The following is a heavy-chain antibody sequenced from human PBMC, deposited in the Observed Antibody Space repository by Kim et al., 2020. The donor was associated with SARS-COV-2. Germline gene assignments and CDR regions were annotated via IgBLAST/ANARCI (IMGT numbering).Heavy chain of an antibody. CDR3: ARETVTDYYGMDV. J-gene: IGHJ6*01. CDR1: GFTFSSYA. V-gene: IGHV3-30-3*01. CDR2: ISYAGSKK. D-gene: IGHD4-17*01. Sequence: RPRAPSGFTFSSYARHGVRQAPGKGLEWVAVISYAGSKKYYADSVKGRFTISRDNSKNTLYLQMNSLRAEDTAVYYCARETVTDYYGMDV.